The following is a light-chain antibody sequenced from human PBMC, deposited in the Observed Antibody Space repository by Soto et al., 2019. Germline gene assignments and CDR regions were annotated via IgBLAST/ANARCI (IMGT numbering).Light chain of an antibody. Sequence: EIVLTQSAATLSLSPGERATLYCRASQSVSSYLAWYQQKRGQPPRLLIYDSSNRATGIPARFSGSGSGTDFSLIISSLEPEDFAVYYCQQRSNWPLTFGGGTKVDIK. CDR2: DSS. J-gene: IGKJ4*01. CDR3: QQRSNWPLT. CDR1: QSVSSY. V-gene: IGKV3-11*01.